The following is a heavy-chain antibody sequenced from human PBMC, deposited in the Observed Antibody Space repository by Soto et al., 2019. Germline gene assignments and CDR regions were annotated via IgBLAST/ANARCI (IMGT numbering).Heavy chain of an antibody. V-gene: IGHV3-11*04. J-gene: IGHJ4*02. CDR3: ARAGGTTVTGLWHFDS. D-gene: IGHD4-17*01. CDR1: GFTFSDHY. CDR2: ISSSGSTI. Sequence: GGSLRLSCAVSGFTFSDHYLSWIRQAPGKGLEWVSYISSSGSTIYYADSVKGRFTVSRDNAKNSLYLEMNSLRAGDTAVYYCARAGGTTVTGLWHFDSWGQGTLVTVSS.